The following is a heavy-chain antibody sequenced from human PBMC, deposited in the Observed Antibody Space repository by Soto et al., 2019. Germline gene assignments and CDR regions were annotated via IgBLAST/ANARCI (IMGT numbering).Heavy chain of an antibody. CDR2: FYYSGTT. CDR3: AKLVRDDVRRSDLDH. CDR1: ADSITASCSN. Sequence: SETLSLTCTVSADSITASCSNWAWIRQPPGKGLEWIGTFYYSGTTSQNPPLRSRITISGDTSRNQFSLNLRSVTAADSGVYYCAKLVRDDVRRSDLDHWGQGTLVTVSS. D-gene: IGHD3-10*02. J-gene: IGHJ4*02. V-gene: IGHV4-39*01.